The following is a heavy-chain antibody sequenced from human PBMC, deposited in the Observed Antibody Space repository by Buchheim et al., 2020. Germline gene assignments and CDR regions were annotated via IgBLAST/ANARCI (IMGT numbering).Heavy chain of an antibody. CDR2: IKQDGTVQ. CDR1: GFTFSNYW. V-gene: IGHV3-7*01. J-gene: IGHJ4*02. Sequence: EVQLVESGGDLVQPGGSLRLSCTASGFTFSNYWMSWVRQTPGKGLEWVAHIKQDGTVQNYVDSVKGRFTMSSDNAQNSLYLQMNSLRAEDTAVYYCAREGYLVLWGQGTL. CDR3: AREGYLVL. D-gene: IGHD3-10*01.